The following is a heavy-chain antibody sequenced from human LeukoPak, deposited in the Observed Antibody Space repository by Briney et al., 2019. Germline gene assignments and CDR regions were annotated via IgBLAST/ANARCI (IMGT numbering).Heavy chain of an antibody. V-gene: IGHV1-69*04. D-gene: IGHD2-15*01. Sequence: SVKVSCKASGYTFTGYYMHWVRQAPGQGLEWMGRIIPILGIANYAQKFQGRVTITADKSTSTAYMELSSLRSEDTAVYYCARESRWWEPTMFDPWGQGTLVTVSS. CDR3: ARESRWWEPTMFDP. CDR1: GYTFTGYY. J-gene: IGHJ5*02. CDR2: IIPILGIA.